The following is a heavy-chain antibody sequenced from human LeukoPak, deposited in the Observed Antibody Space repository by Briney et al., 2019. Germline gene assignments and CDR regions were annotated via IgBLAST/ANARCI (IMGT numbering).Heavy chain of an antibody. CDR3: ARDSPSSSLDY. CDR2: IYYSGST. CDR1: GGSIRSGGYY. Sequence: SETLSLTCIVSGGSIRSGGYYWSWIRQPPGKGLEWIGYIYYSGSTNYNPSLKSRVTISVDTSKNQFSLKLSSVTAADTAVYYCARDSPSSSLDYWGQGTLVTVSS. D-gene: IGHD6-13*01. J-gene: IGHJ4*02. V-gene: IGHV4-61*08.